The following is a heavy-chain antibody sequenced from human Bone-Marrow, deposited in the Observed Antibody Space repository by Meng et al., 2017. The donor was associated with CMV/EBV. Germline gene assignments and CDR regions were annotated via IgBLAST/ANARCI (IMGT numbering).Heavy chain of an antibody. D-gene: IGHD6-6*01. CDR1: GFTFDDYA. Sequence: GGSLRLSCAASGFTFDDYAMHWVRQAPGKGLEWVSGISWNSGSIGYADSVKGRFTISRDNAKNSLYLQMNSLRAEDTAVYDCARDKSSSSVEPGMDVWGQGTTVTVSS. CDR3: ARDKSSSSVEPGMDV. J-gene: IGHJ6*02. V-gene: IGHV3-9*01. CDR2: ISWNSGSI.